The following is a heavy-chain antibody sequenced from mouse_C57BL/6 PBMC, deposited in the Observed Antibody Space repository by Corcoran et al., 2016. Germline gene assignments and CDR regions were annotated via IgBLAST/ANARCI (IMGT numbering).Heavy chain of an antibody. Sequence: QIQLVQSGPELKKPGGTVKISCKASGYTFTTYGMSWVKQAPGKGLKWMGWINTYSGVPTYADDFKGRFAFSLETSASTAYLQINNLKNEDTATYFCARGFAYWGQGTLVTVSA. CDR2: INTYSGVP. J-gene: IGHJ3*01. CDR1: GYTFTTYG. CDR3: ARGFAY. V-gene: IGHV9-3*01.